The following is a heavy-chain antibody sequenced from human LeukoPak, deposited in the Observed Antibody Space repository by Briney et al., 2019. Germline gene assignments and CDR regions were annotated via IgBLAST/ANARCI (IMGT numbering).Heavy chain of an antibody. CDR2: IYTSGST. Sequence: SETLSLTCTVSGGSISSYYWSWIRQPAGKGLEWIGRIYTSGSTNYNPSLKSRVTMSVDTSKNQFSLKLSSVTAADTAVHYCARTYRIAAAGPYYYYYYMDVWGKGTTVTVSS. D-gene: IGHD6-13*01. CDR3: ARTYRIAAAGPYYYYYYMDV. J-gene: IGHJ6*03. CDR1: GGSISSYY. V-gene: IGHV4-4*07.